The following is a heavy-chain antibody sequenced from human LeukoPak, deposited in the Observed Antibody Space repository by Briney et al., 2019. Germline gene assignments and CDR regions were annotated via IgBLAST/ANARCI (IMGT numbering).Heavy chain of an antibody. CDR1: GFTFDDYA. CDR3: AKDESGGRYYAMDV. J-gene: IGHJ6*02. Sequence: DRSLRLSCAASGFTFDDYAMHWVRQAPGKGLEWVSGISWNSGSIGYADSVKGRFTISRDNAKNSLYLQMNSLRAEDTALYYCAKDESGGRYYAMDVWGQGTTVTLSS. V-gene: IGHV3-9*01. D-gene: IGHD2-15*01. CDR2: ISWNSGSI.